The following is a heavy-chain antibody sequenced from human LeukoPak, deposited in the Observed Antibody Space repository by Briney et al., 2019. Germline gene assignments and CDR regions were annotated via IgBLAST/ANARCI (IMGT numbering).Heavy chain of an antibody. CDR2: IKQDGSEK. D-gene: IGHD2-8*01. CDR3: ARVSRWALNLNPHG. V-gene: IGHV3-7*03. Sequence: PGGSLRLSCAASGFTFSTYWMSWVRQAPGKGLDWVANIKQDGSEKYYVDSVKGRFTISRDNAKNSLYLQMNSLRAEDTAVYYCARVSRWALNLNPHGWGQGTLVTVSS. CDR1: GFTFSTYW. J-gene: IGHJ4*02.